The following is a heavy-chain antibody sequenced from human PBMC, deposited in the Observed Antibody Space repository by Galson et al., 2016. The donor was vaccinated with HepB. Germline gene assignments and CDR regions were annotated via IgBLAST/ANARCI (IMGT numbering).Heavy chain of an antibody. V-gene: IGHV3-23*01. Sequence: SLRLSCAASGFTFSNYAMSWVRQAPGKGLEWVSAISGSTGRTYYADSVKGRFTISRDNSKNTLYLQMSSLRAEDTALYYCAKERGSRITMVRGVLDAFDIWGQGTMVTVSS. CDR3: AKERGSRITMVRGVLDAFDI. CDR1: GFTFSNYA. J-gene: IGHJ3*02. CDR2: ISGSTGRT. D-gene: IGHD3-10*01.